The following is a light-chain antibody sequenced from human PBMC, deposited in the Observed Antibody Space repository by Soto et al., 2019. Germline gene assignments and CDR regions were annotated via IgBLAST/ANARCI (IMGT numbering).Light chain of an antibody. J-gene: IGLJ1*01. CDR1: SSNIGSNT. Sequence: QSVLPQPPSASGTPGQRVTISCSGSSSNIGSNTVNWYQQLPGTAPKLLIYSNDRRPSGVPDRFAGSKSGTSASLAISGLQSEDEADYYCAAWDDSLNGAYVFGTGTKVTVL. CDR2: SND. CDR3: AAWDDSLNGAYV. V-gene: IGLV1-44*01.